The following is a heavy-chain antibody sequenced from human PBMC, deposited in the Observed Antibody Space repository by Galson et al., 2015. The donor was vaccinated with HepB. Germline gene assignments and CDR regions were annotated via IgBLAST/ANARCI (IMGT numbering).Heavy chain of an antibody. CDR3: ARWAYYGSGKEGVDY. V-gene: IGHV4-34*01. CDR1: GGSFSGHY. Sequence: ETLSLTCAVYGGSFSGHYWSWIRQPPGKGLEWIGEINHSGSTNYNPSLKSRVTISVDTSKNQFSLKLSSVTAADTAVYYCARWAYYGSGKEGVDYWGQGTLVTVSS. D-gene: IGHD3-10*01. J-gene: IGHJ4*02. CDR2: INHSGST.